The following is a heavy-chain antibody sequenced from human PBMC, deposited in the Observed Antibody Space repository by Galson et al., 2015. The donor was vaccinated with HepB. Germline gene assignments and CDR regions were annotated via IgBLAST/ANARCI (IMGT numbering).Heavy chain of an antibody. V-gene: IGHV6-1*01. CDR1: GDSVSSNSAA. D-gene: IGHD1-26*01. J-gene: IGHJ4*02. Sequence: CAISGDSVSSNSAAWNWIRQSPSRGLEWLGRTYYRSKWYNDYAVSVKSRITINPVTSKNQFSLQLSSVTPEDTAVYYCARERMSGSYYGPIDYWGQGTLVTVSS. CDR2: TYYRSKWYN. CDR3: ARERMSGSYYGPIDY.